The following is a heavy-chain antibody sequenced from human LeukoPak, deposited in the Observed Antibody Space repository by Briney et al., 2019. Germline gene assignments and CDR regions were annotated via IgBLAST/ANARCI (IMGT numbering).Heavy chain of an antibody. CDR3: ARCADYDYVWGSYRQYFYYYMDV. Sequence: SETLSLTCAVYGGSFSGYYWSWIRQPPGKGLEWMGEINHSGSTNYNPSLKSRVTISVDTSKNQFSLKLSSVTGADTAVYYCARCADYDYVWGSYRQYFYYYMDVWGKGTTVTVSS. CDR2: INHSGST. J-gene: IGHJ6*03. D-gene: IGHD3-16*02. CDR1: GGSFSGYY. V-gene: IGHV4-34*01.